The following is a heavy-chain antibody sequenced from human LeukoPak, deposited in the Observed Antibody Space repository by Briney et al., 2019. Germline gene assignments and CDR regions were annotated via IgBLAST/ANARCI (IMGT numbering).Heavy chain of an antibody. CDR3: ARGRDSGSPYDAFDI. CDR2: INPNSSGT. V-gene: IGHV1-2*02. CDR1: GYTFTVYY. J-gene: IGHJ3*02. Sequence: GASVKVSCKASGYTFTVYYMNWVRQAPGQGLEWMGWINPNSSGTNYAQKFQGRVTMTGDTSISTAYMELSRLRSDDTAVYYCARGRDSGSPYDAFDIWGQGTMVTVSS. D-gene: IGHD1-26*01.